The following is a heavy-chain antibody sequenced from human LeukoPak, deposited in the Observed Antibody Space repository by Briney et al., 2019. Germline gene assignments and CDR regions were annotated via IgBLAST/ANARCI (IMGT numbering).Heavy chain of an antibody. Sequence: PSETLSLTCTVSGGSISSYYWSWIRQPPGKGLEWIGYIYYSGSTNYNLSLKSRVTISVDTSKNQFSLKLSSVTAADTAVYYCARHKDYYDSSGHFDPWGQGTLVTVSS. V-gene: IGHV4-59*08. J-gene: IGHJ5*02. CDR1: GGSISSYY. D-gene: IGHD3-22*01. CDR2: IYYSGST. CDR3: ARHKDYYDSSGHFDP.